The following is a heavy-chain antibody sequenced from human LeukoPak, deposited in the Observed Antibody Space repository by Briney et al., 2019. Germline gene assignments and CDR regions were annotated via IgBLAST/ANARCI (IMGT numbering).Heavy chain of an antibody. CDR2: ISGSGGST. V-gene: IGHV3-23*01. CDR3: ARGGLGSWTFDS. J-gene: IGHJ5*01. Sequence: GGSLRLSCAASGFTFSSYAMSWVRQAPGKGLEWVSAISGSGGSTYYADSVKGRFTISRDNSKNTLYLQMNSLRAEDTAVYSCARGGLGSWTFDSWGQGTLVTVSS. D-gene: IGHD3-10*01. CDR1: GFTFSSYA.